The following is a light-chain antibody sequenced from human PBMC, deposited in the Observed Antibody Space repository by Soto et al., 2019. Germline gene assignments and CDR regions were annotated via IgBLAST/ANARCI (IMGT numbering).Light chain of an antibody. V-gene: IGLV2-23*02. Sequence: QSALTQPASVSGSPGQSITISCTGTSSDVGSYTLVSWYQQHPGKPPKPMIYGVSKRPPGVSNRFSGSKAGNTASLTISGLQAEDEADYYCCSYAGSSTFPYVFGTGTKLTVL. CDR2: GVS. CDR3: CSYAGSSTFPYV. CDR1: SSDVGSYTL. J-gene: IGLJ1*01.